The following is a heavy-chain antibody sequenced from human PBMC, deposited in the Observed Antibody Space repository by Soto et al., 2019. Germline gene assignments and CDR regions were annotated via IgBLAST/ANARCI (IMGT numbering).Heavy chain of an antibody. D-gene: IGHD6-13*01. CDR2: TYYRSTWYH. Sequence: SQTLSLTCAISGDSVSSNSAAWNWIRQSPSGGLEWLGRTYYRSTWYHDYAVSVKSRITINPDTSKNQFSLQLSSVTPEDTAVYYCVRTPASGSLDPWGQGTLVTVSS. CDR1: GDSVSSNSAA. V-gene: IGHV6-1*01. CDR3: VRTPASGSLDP. J-gene: IGHJ5*02.